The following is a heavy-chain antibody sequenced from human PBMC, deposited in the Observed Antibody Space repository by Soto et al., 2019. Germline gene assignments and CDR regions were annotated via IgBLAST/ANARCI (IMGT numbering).Heavy chain of an antibody. Sequence: GASVKVSCKASGYTFTSYYMHWVRQAPGQGLEWMGIINPSGGSTSYAQKFQGRVTMTRDTSTSTVYMELSSLRSEDTAVYYCARDPCSGGSCYSGYSDYYYGMDVWGQGTTVTVSS. CDR2: INPSGGST. CDR3: ARDPCSGGSCYSGYSDYYYGMDV. CDR1: GYTFTSYY. D-gene: IGHD2-15*01. V-gene: IGHV1-46*01. J-gene: IGHJ6*02.